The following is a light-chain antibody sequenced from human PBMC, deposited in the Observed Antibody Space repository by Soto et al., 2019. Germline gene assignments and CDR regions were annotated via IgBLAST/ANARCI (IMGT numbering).Light chain of an antibody. CDR3: QQYNNWPRVT. CDR1: QSVSTD. J-gene: IGKJ3*01. CDR2: GAS. Sequence: EIVMTQSPATLSVSPGERATLSCRASQSVSTDLAWYQQKPGQAPRLLISGASTRATGIPARFSGSGSGTEFTLTISNLQSEDFAVYYCQQYNNWPRVTFGPGTKVDIK. V-gene: IGKV3-15*01.